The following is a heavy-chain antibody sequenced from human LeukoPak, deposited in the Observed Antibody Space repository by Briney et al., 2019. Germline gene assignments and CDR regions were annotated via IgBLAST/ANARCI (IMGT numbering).Heavy chain of an antibody. CDR1: GGSISSGGYY. D-gene: IGHD4-17*01. CDR2: IYYSGST. J-gene: IGHJ6*02. CDR3: ARDFSDYGDYVRVSVGMDV. V-gene: IGHV4-31*03. Sequence: SENLSLTCTVSGGSISSGGYYWSWIRQHPGKGLEWIGYIYYSGSTYYNPSLKSRVTISVDTSKNQFSLKLSSVTAADTAVYYCARDFSDYGDYVRVSVGMDVWGQGTTVTVSS.